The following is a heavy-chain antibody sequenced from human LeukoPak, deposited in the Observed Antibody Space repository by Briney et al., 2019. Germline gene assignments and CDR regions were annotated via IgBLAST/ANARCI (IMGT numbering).Heavy chain of an antibody. V-gene: IGHV3-74*01. J-gene: IGHJ6*03. Sequence: PGGSLRLSCAASGFTFSSFWMHWVRQAPGKGLVWVSRMNSDGTSITYADSVKGRFTVARDNAKNTLYLQMNSLRAEDTAVYYCAREGFSRGYYQYYYMDVWGRGTTVTVSS. CDR1: GFTFSSFW. CDR3: AREGFSRGYYQYYYMDV. CDR2: MNSDGTSI. D-gene: IGHD6-13*01.